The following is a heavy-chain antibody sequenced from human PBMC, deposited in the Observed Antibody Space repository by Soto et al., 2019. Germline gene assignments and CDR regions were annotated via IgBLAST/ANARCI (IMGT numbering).Heavy chain of an antibody. J-gene: IGHJ4*02. CDR3: AKPPGYSSSWYVF. V-gene: IGHV3-9*01. CDR2: ISWNSGSI. CDR1: GFTFDDYA. D-gene: IGHD6-13*01. Sequence: EVQLVESGGGLVQPGRSLRLSCAASGFTFDDYAMHWVRQAPGKGLEWVSGISWNSGSIGYADSVKGRFTISRDNAKNSLYLQMNSLRADDTALYYCAKPPGYSSSWYVFWGQGTLVTVSS.